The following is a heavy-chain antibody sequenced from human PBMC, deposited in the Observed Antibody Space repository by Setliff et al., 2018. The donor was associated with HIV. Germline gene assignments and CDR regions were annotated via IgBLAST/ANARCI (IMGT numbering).Heavy chain of an antibody. CDR3: ARHEPYSSGWFVDY. V-gene: IGHV4-34*01. CDR2: IYHSGNT. Sequence: SLTCAIYGGSFKGNLWNWIRQSPGKGLEWIGSIYHSGNTYYNPSLKSRVTISVDTSKNQFSLKLTSVTAADTAVYYCARHEPYSSGWFVDYWGQGTLVTVSS. CDR1: GGSFKGNL. J-gene: IGHJ4*02. D-gene: IGHD6-19*01.